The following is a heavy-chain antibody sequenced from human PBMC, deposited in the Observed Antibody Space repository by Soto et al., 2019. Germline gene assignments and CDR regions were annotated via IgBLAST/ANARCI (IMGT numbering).Heavy chain of an antibody. J-gene: IGHJ4*02. Sequence: GGSLRLSCAASGFTFSSYAMSWVRQAPGKGLEWVSAISGSGGSTYYADSVKGRFTISRDNSKNTLYLQMNSLRAEDTAVYYCAKGGRTYYDYVWGSSESYYFDYWGQGTLVTVSS. CDR1: GFTFSSYA. CDR3: AKGGRTYYDYVWGSSESYYFDY. D-gene: IGHD3-16*01. CDR2: ISGSGGST. V-gene: IGHV3-23*01.